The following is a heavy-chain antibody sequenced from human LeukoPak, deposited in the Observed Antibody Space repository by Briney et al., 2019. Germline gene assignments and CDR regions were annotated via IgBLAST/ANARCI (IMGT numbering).Heavy chain of an antibody. CDR2: INPNSGGT. CDR3: ARILNYYDSSGNDY. J-gene: IGHJ4*02. Sequence: ASVKVSCKASGYTFTGYYMHWVRQAPGQGLEWMGWINPNSGGTNYAQKFQGRVTMTRDTSISTAYMELSRLRSDDAAVYYCARILNYYDSSGNDYWGQGTLVTVSS. D-gene: IGHD3-22*01. CDR1: GYTFTGYY. V-gene: IGHV1-2*02.